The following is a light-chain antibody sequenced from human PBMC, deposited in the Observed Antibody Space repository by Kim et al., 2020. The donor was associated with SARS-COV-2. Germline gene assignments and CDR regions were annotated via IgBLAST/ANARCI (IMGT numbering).Light chain of an antibody. Sequence: QSVLTQPPSASGSPGQSVTISCTGTSSDIGGYNFVAWYQQHPGKAPKVMIYEVNKRPSGVPDRFSGSKSDNTASLTVSGLQAEDEADYYCSSYAGTQNFVFGGGTQLTVL. J-gene: IGLJ2*01. V-gene: IGLV2-8*01. CDR3: SSYAGTQNFV. CDR2: EVN. CDR1: SSDIGGYNF.